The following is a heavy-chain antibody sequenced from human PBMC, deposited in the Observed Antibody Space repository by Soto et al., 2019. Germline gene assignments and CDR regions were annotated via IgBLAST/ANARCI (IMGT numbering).Heavy chain of an antibody. V-gene: IGHV3-33*05. CDR3: ARWRTAGGLDG. J-gene: IGHJ4*02. Sequence: QVQLVESGGGVVQPGTSLRLSCVGSGFTFRSYVIHWVRQAPGKGLEWVALTSYDGSNNFYGDSVKGRFTISRHNSRNTVELQMDSLRFEDTALDYGARWRTAGGLDGWGQGTLVSVSS. D-gene: IGHD3-16*01. CDR1: GFTFRSYV. CDR2: TSYDGSNN.